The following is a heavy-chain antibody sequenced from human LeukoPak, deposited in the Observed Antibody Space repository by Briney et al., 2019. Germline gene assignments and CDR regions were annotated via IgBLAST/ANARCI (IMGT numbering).Heavy chain of an antibody. V-gene: IGHV4-61*02. Sequence: SETLSLTCAVSGYSISSGYYWGWIRQPAGKGLEWIGRIYTSGSTNYNPSLKSRVTISVDTSKNQFSLKLSSVTAADTAVYYCARDLVYWGQGTLVTVSS. CDR2: IYTSGST. J-gene: IGHJ4*02. D-gene: IGHD1-26*01. CDR3: ARDLVY. CDR1: GYSISSGYY.